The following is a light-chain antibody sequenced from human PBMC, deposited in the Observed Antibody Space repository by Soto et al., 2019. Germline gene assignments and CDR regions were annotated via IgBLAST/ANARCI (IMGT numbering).Light chain of an antibody. Sequence: EIVMTQAPATLSVSPGERATLSCRASQSVSSNLAWYQQKPGQAPRLLIYGASTRATRIPARFSGSGSGTEFTLTIDSLQSEDFAVYYCQQSHNWYTFGQGTKVDIK. CDR3: QQSHNWYT. V-gene: IGKV3-15*01. CDR1: QSVSSN. J-gene: IGKJ2*01. CDR2: GAS.